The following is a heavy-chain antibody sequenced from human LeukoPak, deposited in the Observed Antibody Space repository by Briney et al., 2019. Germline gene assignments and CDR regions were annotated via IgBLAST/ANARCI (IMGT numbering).Heavy chain of an antibody. Sequence: PPQRRSPASALDTDSPSGLYTGCDRPLPKSGLEWNGEINHSGSTNYNPSLKSRVTISVDTSKNQFSVKLSSVTAADTAVYYCATSGGTRGRTNCFAYWVQGTLVTVSS. J-gene: IGHJ4*02. CDR3: ATSGGTRGRTNCFAY. V-gene: IGHV4-34*01. CDR2: INHSGST. CDR1: TDSPSGLY. D-gene: IGHD3-16*01.